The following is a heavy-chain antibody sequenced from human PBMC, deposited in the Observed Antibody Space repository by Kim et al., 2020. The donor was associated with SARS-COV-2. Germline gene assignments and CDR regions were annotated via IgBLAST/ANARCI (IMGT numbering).Heavy chain of an antibody. D-gene: IGHD1-26*01. Sequence: YADSGKGRFTISRENSKNTLYLQMNSLRAEDTAVYYCAKDTRVVWELSSDWGQGTLVTVSS. CDR3: AKDTRVVWELSSD. V-gene: IGHV3-23*01. J-gene: IGHJ4*02.